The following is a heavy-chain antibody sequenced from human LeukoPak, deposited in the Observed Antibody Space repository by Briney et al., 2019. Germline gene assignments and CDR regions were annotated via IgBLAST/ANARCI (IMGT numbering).Heavy chain of an antibody. CDR3: AREVADGYYPFLLD. Sequence: GSLRLSCAASGFTFSSYEMNWVRQAPGKGLEWVSYISSGSTIYYADSVKGRFTISRDNAKNSLYLQMNSLRAEDTAVYYCAREVADGYYPFLLDWGQGTLVTVSS. D-gene: IGHD3-22*01. J-gene: IGHJ4*02. CDR2: ISSGSTI. V-gene: IGHV3-48*03. CDR1: GFTFSSYE.